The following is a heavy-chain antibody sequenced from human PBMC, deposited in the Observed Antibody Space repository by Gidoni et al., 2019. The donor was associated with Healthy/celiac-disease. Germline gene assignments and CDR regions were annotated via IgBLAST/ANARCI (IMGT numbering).Heavy chain of an antibody. CDR3: ARRDIAGIAARGSPGDHNYGMDV. CDR2: IIPIFGTA. D-gene: IGHD6-6*01. Sequence: QVQLVQSGAEVKKPGSSVKVSCKASGGTFSSYAISWGRQAPGQGLEWMGGIIPIFGTANYAQKFQGRVTITADKSTSPAYMELSSLRSEDTAVYYCARRDIAGIAARGSPGDHNYGMDVWGQGTTVTVSS. V-gene: IGHV1-69*06. J-gene: IGHJ6*02. CDR1: GGTFSSYA.